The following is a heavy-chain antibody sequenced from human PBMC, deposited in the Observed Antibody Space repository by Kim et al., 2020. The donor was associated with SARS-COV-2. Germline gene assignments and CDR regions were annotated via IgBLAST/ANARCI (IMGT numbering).Heavy chain of an antibody. CDR3: ARRGGYYDFWSATSYGDAFDI. CDR1: GGSISSYY. V-gene: IGHV4-59*08. D-gene: IGHD3-3*01. Sequence: SETLSLTCTVSGGSISSYYWSWIRQPPGKGLEWIGYIYYSGSTNYNPSLKSRVTISVDTSKNQFSLKLSSVTAADTAVYYCARRGGYYDFWSATSYGDAFDIWGQGTMVTVSS. CDR2: IYYSGST. J-gene: IGHJ3*02.